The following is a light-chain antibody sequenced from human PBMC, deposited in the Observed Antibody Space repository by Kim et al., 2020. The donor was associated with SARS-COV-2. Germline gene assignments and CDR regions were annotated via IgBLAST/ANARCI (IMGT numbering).Light chain of an antibody. Sequence: ASGTPGQRVTISCSGSDSVCWYRQLPGTAPKLLIYGNTQRPSGVPDRFSGSRSGTSASLAITGLQSEDEADYYCAAWDDSLVGVVFGGGTQLTVL. CDR3: AAWDDSLVGVV. CDR1: GSDS. V-gene: IGLV1-44*01. J-gene: IGLJ3*02. CDR2: GNT.